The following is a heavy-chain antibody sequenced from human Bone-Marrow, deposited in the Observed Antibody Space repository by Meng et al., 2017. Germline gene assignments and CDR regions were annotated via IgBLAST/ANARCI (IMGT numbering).Heavy chain of an antibody. CDR2: MNPNSGNT. CDR1: GYTFTSYD. V-gene: IGHV1-8*03. CDR3: ARGPRKAYYDSSGYYSDY. J-gene: IGHJ4*02. D-gene: IGHD3-22*01. Sequence: ASVKVSCKASGYTFTSYDINWVRQATGQGLEWMGWMNPNSGNTGYAQKFQGRVTITRNTSISTAYMELSSLRSEDTAVYYCARGPRKAYYDSSGYYSDYWGQGRLVTVSS.